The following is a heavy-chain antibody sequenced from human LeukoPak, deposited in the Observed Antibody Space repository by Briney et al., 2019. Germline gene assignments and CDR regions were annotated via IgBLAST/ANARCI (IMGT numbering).Heavy chain of an antibody. V-gene: IGHV4-30-4*01. CDR1: GGSISSGDYY. CDR2: FYYSGST. Sequence: PSETLSLTCTVSGGSISSGDYYWSWIRQPPGKGLEWIGYFYYSGSTYYNPSLKSRVTISVDTSKNQFSLKLSSVTAADTAVYYCARGETVVPAASNAFDIWGQGTMVTVSS. D-gene: IGHD2-2*01. J-gene: IGHJ3*02. CDR3: ARGETVVPAASNAFDI.